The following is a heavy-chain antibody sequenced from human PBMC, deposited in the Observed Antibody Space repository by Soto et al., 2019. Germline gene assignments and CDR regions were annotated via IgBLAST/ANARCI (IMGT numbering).Heavy chain of an antibody. CDR1: EFTFSNFG. D-gene: IGHD3-3*01. CDR2: ISADGSDK. CDR3: VKGSDVARQELDY. J-gene: IGHJ4*02. Sequence: QVQLVESGGGVVQPGRSLRLSCAASEFTFSNFGMHWVRQAPGKGLEWVAAISADGSDKYFSGSVKGRFTISRDNSKNTLFLQMHSLRVEDTAVYYCVKGSDVARQELDYWGQGTLVSVSS. V-gene: IGHV3-30*18.